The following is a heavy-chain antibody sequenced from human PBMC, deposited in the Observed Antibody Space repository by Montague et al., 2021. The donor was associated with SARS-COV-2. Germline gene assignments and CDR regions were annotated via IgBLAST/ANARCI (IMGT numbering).Heavy chain of an antibody. J-gene: IGHJ4*02. CDR1: GGSISDYC. CDR3: ARGTGYDYYFDC. CDR2: IYYNTGNT. D-gene: IGHD5-12*01. V-gene: IGHV4-59*01. Sequence: SETLSLTCSVSGGSISDYCWNWIRQPPGKGLEWIGYIYYNTGNTXYNPSLQSRVTISLDTSKNQFSLNLRSVTAAATALYFCARGTGYDYYFDCWGLGTLVTVSS.